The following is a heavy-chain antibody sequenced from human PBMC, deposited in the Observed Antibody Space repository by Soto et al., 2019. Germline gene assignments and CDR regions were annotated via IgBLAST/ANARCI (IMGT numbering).Heavy chain of an antibody. Sequence: QVQLRQSGPGLVKPSGTRPFTGAFLGGSAVRITWWIWVRKPPGKRLEWIGEIYHSGSPTYSPSLRGRATISVDKSNNQFSLRLRSVTAADTAVYYCATLPPRIVVTLLPIPTWGQGIQVTVSS. CDR2: IYHSGSP. V-gene: IGHV4-4*02. CDR3: ATLPPRIVVTLLPIPT. CDR1: GGSAVRITW. J-gene: IGHJ5*02. D-gene: IGHD2-21*01.